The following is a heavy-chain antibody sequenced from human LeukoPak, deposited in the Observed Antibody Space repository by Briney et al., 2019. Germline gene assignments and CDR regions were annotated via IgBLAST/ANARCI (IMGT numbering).Heavy chain of an antibody. CDR3: AKVTLGVSWDMHFDS. V-gene: IGHV3-23*01. Sequence: PGGSLRLSCAPSGFTFSTYVMSWLRQAPGRGMEWVSSIRTGADDMSYTDSVKGRFTISRKNSRHTLYLQMNSLRAEDTAVYYCAKVTLGVSWDMHFDSWGQGNLVTVSS. CDR2: IRTGADDM. CDR1: GFTFSTYV. J-gene: IGHJ4*02. D-gene: IGHD1-26*01.